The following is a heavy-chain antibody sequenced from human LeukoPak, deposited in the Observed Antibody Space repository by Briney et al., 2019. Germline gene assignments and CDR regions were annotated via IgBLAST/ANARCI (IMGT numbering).Heavy chain of an antibody. D-gene: IGHD1-26*01. CDR3: TRGSGGPI. J-gene: IGHJ4*02. CDR2: MNPDSGNT. Sequence: ASVTVSCTASGGTFSSYAISWVRQAPGQGLEWMGWMNPDSGNTGYAQKFQGRVSMIRNTSTSTAYLELSRLRSEDTAVYYCTRGSGGPIWGQGTPVTVSS. CDR1: GGTFSSYA. V-gene: IGHV1-8*02.